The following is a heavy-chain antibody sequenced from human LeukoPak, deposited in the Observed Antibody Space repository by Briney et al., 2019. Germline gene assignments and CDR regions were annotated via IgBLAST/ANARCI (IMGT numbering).Heavy chain of an antibody. CDR3: AAAFGV. CDR1: GFTFSNYG. V-gene: IGHV3-33*01. Sequence: PGGSLRLSCAASGFTFSNYGMHWVRQAPGKGLEWVADIWYDGSNEYYADSVKGRFTISRDNSKNMLYLQMTSPRAEDTAVYYCAAAFGVWGQGTMVTVS. J-gene: IGHJ3*01. CDR2: IWYDGSNE.